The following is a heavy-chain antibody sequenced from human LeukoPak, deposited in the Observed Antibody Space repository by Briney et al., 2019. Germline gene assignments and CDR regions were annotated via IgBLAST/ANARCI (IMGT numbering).Heavy chain of an antibody. CDR3: ARDAIELATITTVPSFDY. CDR1: AGSSSGYY. J-gene: IGHJ4*02. CDR2: INHRGST. Sequence: SETMSLTSAVDAGSSSGYYWSWNRQPPGRGREWMGEINHRGSTNYNPSLKSRVPISVDTSKNQFSLKLSSVTAADTAVYYCARDAIELATITTVPSFDYWGQGTLVTVSS. V-gene: IGHV4-34*01. D-gene: IGHD5-24*01.